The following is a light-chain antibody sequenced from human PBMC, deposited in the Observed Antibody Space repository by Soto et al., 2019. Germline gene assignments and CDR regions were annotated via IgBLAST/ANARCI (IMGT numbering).Light chain of an antibody. CDR1: QSVGNC. Sequence: EIVLTQSPATLSLSPGERATLSCRARQSVGNCLAWYQQKPGQAPRLLLYDVASRAPGIPARFSGSGSGTDFTLTISSREPDDFAGYYLQQCNNWPPSTFGQGTRLEIK. J-gene: IGKJ5*01. V-gene: IGKV3-11*01. CDR2: DVA. CDR3: QQCNNWPPST.